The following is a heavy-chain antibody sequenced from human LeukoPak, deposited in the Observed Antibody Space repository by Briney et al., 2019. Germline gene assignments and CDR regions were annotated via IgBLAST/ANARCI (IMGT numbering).Heavy chain of an antibody. Sequence: PSETLSLTCTVSGGSLNLFYWSWIRQPPQKGLEWIGYISYTGTTYYNPSLKTRVTISLDTSKNHFSLTLGSATAADTAVYYCARNFARNSGDYGNDGFDVWGLGTMVTVSS. CDR1: GGSLNLFY. CDR2: ISYTGTT. D-gene: IGHD4-17*01. J-gene: IGHJ3*01. CDR3: ARNFARNSGDYGNDGFDV. V-gene: IGHV4-59*01.